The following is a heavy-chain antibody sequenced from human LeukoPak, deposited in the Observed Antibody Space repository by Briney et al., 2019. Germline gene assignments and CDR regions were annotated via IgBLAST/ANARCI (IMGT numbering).Heavy chain of an antibody. CDR1: GGSISSSY. Sequence: SETLSLTCTVSGGSISSSYWSWIRQSPGKGLEWIGYIYHSGSTNYNPSLKSRVTMSADTSKNHFSLKLSSVTAADTAVYYCARSVLGSTSRPYYFDFWGQGTLVTVSS. CDR2: IYHSGST. CDR3: ARSVLGSTSRPYYFDF. D-gene: IGHD2-2*01. V-gene: IGHV4-59*08. J-gene: IGHJ4*02.